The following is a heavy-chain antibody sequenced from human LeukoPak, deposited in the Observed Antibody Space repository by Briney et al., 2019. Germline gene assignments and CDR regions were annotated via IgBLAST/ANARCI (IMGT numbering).Heavy chain of an antibody. V-gene: IGHV4-4*07. J-gene: IGHJ6*03. CDR3: AREEPGVTGGGFARYYYYYYMDV. CDR2: IHTSGST. D-gene: IGHD2-8*02. Sequence: SETLSLTCTVSGGSISSYYWSWIRQPAGKGLEWIGRIHTSGSTNYNPSLKSRVTMSVDTSKNQFSLKLSSVTAADTAVYSCAREEPGVTGGGFARYYYYYYMDVWGKGTTVTVSS. CDR1: GGSISSYY.